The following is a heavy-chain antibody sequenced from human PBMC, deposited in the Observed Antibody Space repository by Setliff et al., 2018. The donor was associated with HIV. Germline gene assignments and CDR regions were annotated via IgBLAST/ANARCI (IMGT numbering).Heavy chain of an antibody. Sequence: SETLSLTCTVYGGSISGSNYVWGWIRQTPRKGLGWIETIHYSGNTYHKPSLESRVTKSIDTSKNQFFLRLNSVSAADTAVYYCVRTDSTSWWEDHYYYYIDLWGKGTTVTVSS. CDR2: IHYSGNT. D-gene: IGHD2-8*02. CDR1: GGSISGSNYV. CDR3: VRTDSTSWWEDHYYYYIDL. V-gene: IGHV4-39*01. J-gene: IGHJ6*03.